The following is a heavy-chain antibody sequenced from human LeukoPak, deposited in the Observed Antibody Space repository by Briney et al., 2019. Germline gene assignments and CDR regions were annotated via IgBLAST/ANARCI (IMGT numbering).Heavy chain of an antibody. CDR2: ISGGGGST. J-gene: IGHJ4*02. CDR1: GFTFSSYA. Sequence: PGGSLRLSCAASGFTFSSYAMSWVRQAPGKGLEWVSAISGGGGSTYYADSVKGRFTISRDNSKNTLYLQMNSLRAEDTAVYYCAKDLSVLTIFGVVTASSYFDYWGQGTLVTVSS. CDR3: AKDLSVLTIFGVVTASSYFDY. V-gene: IGHV3-23*01. D-gene: IGHD3-3*01.